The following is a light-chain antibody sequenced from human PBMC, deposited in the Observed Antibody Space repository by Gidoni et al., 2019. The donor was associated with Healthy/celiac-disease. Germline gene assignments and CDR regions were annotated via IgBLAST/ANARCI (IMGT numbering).Light chain of an antibody. CDR2: GAS. Sequence: EIVLPQSPATLSVSPGERATLSCRASQSVSSNLAWYQQKPGQAPRLLIYGASTRVTGIPARFSGSGSGTEFTLTISSLQSEDFAVYYCQQYNNWPPCSFGQGTKLEIK. CDR3: QQYNNWPPCS. J-gene: IGKJ2*04. CDR1: QSVSSN. V-gene: IGKV3-15*01.